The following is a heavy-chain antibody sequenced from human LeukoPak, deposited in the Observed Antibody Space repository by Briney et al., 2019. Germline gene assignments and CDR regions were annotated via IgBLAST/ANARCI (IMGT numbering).Heavy chain of an antibody. CDR2: MNPNSGNT. Sequence: ASVKVSCKASGYTFTSYDINWARQATGQGLEWMGWMNPNSGNTGYAQKFQGRVTMTRNTSISTAYMELSSLRSEDTAVYYCAGSIAAAGTFDYWGQGTLVTVSS. CDR3: AGSIAAAGTFDY. D-gene: IGHD6-13*01. J-gene: IGHJ4*02. CDR1: GYTFTSYD. V-gene: IGHV1-8*01.